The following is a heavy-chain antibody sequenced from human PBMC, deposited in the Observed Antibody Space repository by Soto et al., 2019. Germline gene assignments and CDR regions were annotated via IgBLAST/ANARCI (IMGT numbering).Heavy chain of an antibody. J-gene: IGHJ4*02. V-gene: IGHV3-33*01. Sequence: GGSLRLSCAASGFTFRIYGMHWVRQAPGKGLEWVAVIWHDGKNKNYGDSAKGRFTISRDNSKNMLYLQMDRLTAEDKAVYYWARDQGSDYLMNLWGQGTLVTVPS. CDR1: GFTFRIYG. CDR3: ARDQGSDYLMNL. D-gene: IGHD4-17*01. CDR2: IWHDGKNK.